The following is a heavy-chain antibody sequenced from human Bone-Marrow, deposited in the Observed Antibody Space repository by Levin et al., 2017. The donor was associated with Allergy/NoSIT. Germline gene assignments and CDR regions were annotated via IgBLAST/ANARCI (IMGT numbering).Heavy chain of an antibody. D-gene: IGHD3-22*01. CDR2: ISSSGDST. CDR1: GFSFWHYT. V-gene: IGHV3-48*02. Sequence: LGESLKISCAASGFSFWHYTMNWVRQAPGKGLEWVSCISSSGDSTYYADSVKGRFTISRDNAKNSLYLQLNRLRDEDTALYYCARDPARGYYDSSGYSGDHWGQGTLVTVSS. CDR3: ARDPARGYYDSSGYSGDH. J-gene: IGHJ4*02.